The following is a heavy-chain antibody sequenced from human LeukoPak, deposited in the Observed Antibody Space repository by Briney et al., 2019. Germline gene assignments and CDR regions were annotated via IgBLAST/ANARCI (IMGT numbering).Heavy chain of an antibody. J-gene: IGHJ3*02. CDR3: ASEYSSGWSTGGAFDI. D-gene: IGHD6-19*01. Sequence: SETLSLTCAVYGGSFRGYYGSWIRQPPGKGLECIGEINHRGSTNYNPSLKSRVTISVDTSKNQFSLKLSSVTAADTAVSYCASEYSSGWSTGGAFDIWGQGTMVTVSS. CDR1: GGSFRGYY. V-gene: IGHV4-34*01. CDR2: INHRGST.